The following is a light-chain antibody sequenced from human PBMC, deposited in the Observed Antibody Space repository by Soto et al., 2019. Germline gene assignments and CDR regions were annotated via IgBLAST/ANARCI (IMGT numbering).Light chain of an antibody. V-gene: IGLV7-46*01. CDR1: TGPVTGGHY. CDR3: LLTYSGASYV. J-gene: IGLJ1*01. Sequence: QTVVTQEPSLTVSPGGTVTLTCGSSTGPVTGGHYPYWIQQKPGQAPRTLIYDTSNKHSWTPARFSGSLLGGKAALTLSGAQPEDEAEYYCLLTYSGASYVFGTGTKLTAL. CDR2: DTS.